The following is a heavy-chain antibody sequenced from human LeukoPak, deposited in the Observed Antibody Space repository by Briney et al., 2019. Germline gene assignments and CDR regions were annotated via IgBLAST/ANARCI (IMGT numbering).Heavy chain of an antibody. Sequence: GGSLRLSCAASGFTFSSYEMNWVRQAPGKGLEWVSYISSSGSTIYYADSVKGRFTISRDNAKNSLYLQMNSQRAEDTAVYYCARDRPSFDYWGQGTLVTVSS. CDR1: GFTFSSYE. CDR3: ARDRPSFDY. CDR2: ISSSGSTI. J-gene: IGHJ4*02. V-gene: IGHV3-48*03.